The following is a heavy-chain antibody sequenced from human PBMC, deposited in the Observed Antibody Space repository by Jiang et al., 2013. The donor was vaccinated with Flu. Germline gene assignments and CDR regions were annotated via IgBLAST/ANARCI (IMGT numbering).Heavy chain of an antibody. V-gene: IGHV3-33*01. CDR1: GFTFSIYG. CDR2: IWYDGSNE. Sequence: QLLESGGGVVQPGRSLRLSCVASGFTFSIYGMHWVRQVPGKGLEWVAVIWYDGSNEYYADSVEGRFTISRDNSKNTLYLQMNSLRVEDTAVYYCARDLDYSNEYYFEYWGQGTLVTVSS. J-gene: IGHJ4*02. CDR3: ARDLDYSNEYYFEY. D-gene: IGHD4-11*01.